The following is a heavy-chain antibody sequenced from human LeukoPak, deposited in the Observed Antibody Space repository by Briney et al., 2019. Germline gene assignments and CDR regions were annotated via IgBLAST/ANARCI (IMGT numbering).Heavy chain of an antibody. D-gene: IGHD1-26*01. V-gene: IGHV4-34*01. CDR1: GGSFSGYY. J-gene: IGHJ4*02. CDR3: ARSRIIVGAFFDY. Sequence: PSETLSLTCAVYGGSFSGYYWSWIRQPPGKGLEWIGEINHSGSTNYNPSLKSRVTISVDTSKNQFSLKLSSVTAADTAVYYCARSRIIVGAFFDYWGQGTLVTVSS. CDR2: INHSGST.